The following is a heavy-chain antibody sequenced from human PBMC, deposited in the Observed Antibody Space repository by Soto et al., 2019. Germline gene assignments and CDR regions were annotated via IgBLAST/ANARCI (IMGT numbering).Heavy chain of an antibody. J-gene: IGHJ4*02. CDR1: GYSFTNYW. CDR3: ARWARFDSAAFYYILDH. Sequence: EVQLVQSGAEVKKPGESLRISCKGSGYSFTNYWISWVRQMPGKGLEWMGRIDPSDSYTKYSPSFQGHVTISVDKSTSTAHLQWSSLMASDTAMYYCARWARFDSAAFYYILDHWGQGTLVTVSS. CDR2: IDPSDSYT. V-gene: IGHV5-10-1*03. D-gene: IGHD3-22*01.